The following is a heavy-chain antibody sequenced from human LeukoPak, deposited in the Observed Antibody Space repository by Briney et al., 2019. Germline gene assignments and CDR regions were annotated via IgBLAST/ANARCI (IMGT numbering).Heavy chain of an antibody. CDR1: GFAFEEFA. V-gene: IGHV3-9*01. Sequence: GGSLRLSCTASGFAFEEFAMHWVRQLPGRGLEWVAGISWNSADIEYADSVGGRFTVSRDNAKNSLYLQMNSLRHDDTALYHCTQDVDFDHWGQGTLVTVSS. J-gene: IGHJ4*02. CDR2: ISWNSADI. CDR3: TQDVDFDH.